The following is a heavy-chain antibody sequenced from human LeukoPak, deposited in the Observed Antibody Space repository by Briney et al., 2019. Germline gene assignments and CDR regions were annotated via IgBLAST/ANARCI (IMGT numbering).Heavy chain of an antibody. Sequence: GGSLRLSCAVSGFIVSSNHMNWVRQAPGKGLEWVSVIYSGGYSGGGPFYADSVKGRVTTSSDSSKNTLFLQMNSLRAEDTAVYYCARDVSGDGYNSFDYWGLGILVTVSS. J-gene: IGHJ4*02. CDR3: ARDVSGDGYNSFDY. CDR2: IYSGGYSGGGP. V-gene: IGHV3-66*01. D-gene: IGHD5-24*01. CDR1: GFIVSSNH.